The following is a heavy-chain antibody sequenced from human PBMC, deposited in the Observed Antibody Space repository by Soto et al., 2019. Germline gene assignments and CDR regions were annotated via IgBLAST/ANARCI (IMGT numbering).Heavy chain of an antibody. V-gene: IGHV3-53*01. D-gene: IGHD2-15*01. CDR2: IYTGGST. CDR1: GFTVSSDY. J-gene: IGHJ4*02. CDR3: ASSLCSGGGCRLAY. Sequence: PGGSLRLSCAASGFTVSSDYMSWVRQAPGKGLEWVSVIYTGGSTYYADSVKGRFTFSRDNSKNTLYLQVNSLRAEDTAVYYCASSLCSGGGCRLAYWGQGTLVTVSS.